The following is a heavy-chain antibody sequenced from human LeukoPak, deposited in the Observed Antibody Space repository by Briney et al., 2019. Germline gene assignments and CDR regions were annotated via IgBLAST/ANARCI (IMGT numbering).Heavy chain of an antibody. D-gene: IGHD1-26*01. CDR3: AKGRGATVHYSDY. Sequence: PGGSLRLSCAASGFTFSSYGMHWVRQAPGKGLEWVAVIWYDGSNKYYADSVKGRLTISRDNSKNTLYLQMNSLRAEDTAVYYCAKGRGATVHYSDYWGQGTLVTVSS. V-gene: IGHV3-33*06. J-gene: IGHJ4*02. CDR1: GFTFSSYG. CDR2: IWYDGSNK.